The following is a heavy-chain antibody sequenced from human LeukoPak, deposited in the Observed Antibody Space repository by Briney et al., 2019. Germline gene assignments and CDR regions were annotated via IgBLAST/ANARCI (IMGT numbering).Heavy chain of an antibody. D-gene: IGHD1-20*01. J-gene: IGHJ5*02. Sequence: SETLSLTCTVSGGSISSYYWSWIRQPAGQGLEWIGRIYTSGSTNYNPSLKSRVTISVDKSKNQFSLKLSSVTAADTAVYYCARGHNWNDYFDPWGQGTLVTVSS. V-gene: IGHV4-4*07. CDR3: ARGHNWNDYFDP. CDR2: IYTSGST. CDR1: GGSISSYY.